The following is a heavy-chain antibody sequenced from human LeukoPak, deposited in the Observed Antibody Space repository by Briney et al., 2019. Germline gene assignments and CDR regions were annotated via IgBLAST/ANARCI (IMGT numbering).Heavy chain of an antibody. D-gene: IGHD2-2*01. CDR1: GYSISSGYY. CDR3: GRGGSRYQLLNWFDP. V-gene: IGHV4-38-2*02. CDR2: IYHTSST. Sequence: PSETLSLTCTVSGYSISSGYYWAWLRQTPEKVLEFIGSIYHTSSTYCNPSLRGRFTISVDTSKNQFSLNLTSLTAADTAVYYCGRGGSRYQLLNWFDPWGEGTLVTVSS. J-gene: IGHJ5*02.